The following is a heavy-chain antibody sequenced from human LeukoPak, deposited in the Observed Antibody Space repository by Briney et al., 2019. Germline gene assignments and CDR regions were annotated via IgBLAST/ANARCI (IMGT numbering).Heavy chain of an antibody. J-gene: IGHJ4*02. CDR2: ISYDGSNK. V-gene: IGHV3-30*04. CDR1: GFTFSSYA. CDR3: ARGPSGYHNT. D-gene: IGHD5-12*01. Sequence: GGSLRLSCAASGFTFSSYAMHWVRQAPGKGLEWVAVISYDGSNKYYADSVKGRFTISRDNAKNSLYLQMNSLRAEDTAVYYCARGPSGYHNTGGQGTLVTVSS.